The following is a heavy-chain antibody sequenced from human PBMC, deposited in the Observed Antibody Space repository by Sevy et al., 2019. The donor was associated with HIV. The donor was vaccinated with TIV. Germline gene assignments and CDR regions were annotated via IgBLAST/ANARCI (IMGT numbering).Heavy chain of an antibody. V-gene: IGHV3-7*01. J-gene: IGHJ4*02. D-gene: IGHD2-15*01. Sequence: GGSLRLSCAASGFTFSDYYMTWVRQAPGKGLEWVASINRDGSEKFHVDSVKGRFTISRDNMKKSLFLQMNSLRVEDTAVYHCLRGGGGYWGQEILVTVSS. CDR1: GFTFSDYY. CDR3: LRGGGGY. CDR2: INRDGSEK.